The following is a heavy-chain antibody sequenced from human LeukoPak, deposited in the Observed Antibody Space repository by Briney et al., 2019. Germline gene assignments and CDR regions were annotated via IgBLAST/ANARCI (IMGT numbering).Heavy chain of an antibody. CDR3: ARDLNYYDSSGYHVTNYFDY. Sequence: SETLSLTCTVSGGSISSYYWSWIRQPAGKGLEWIGRIYTSGSTNYNPSLKSRVTMSVDTSKNQFSVKLSSVTAADTAVYYCARDLNYYDSSGYHVTNYFDYWGQGTLVTVSS. D-gene: IGHD3-22*01. J-gene: IGHJ4*02. V-gene: IGHV4-4*07. CDR1: GGSISSYY. CDR2: IYTSGST.